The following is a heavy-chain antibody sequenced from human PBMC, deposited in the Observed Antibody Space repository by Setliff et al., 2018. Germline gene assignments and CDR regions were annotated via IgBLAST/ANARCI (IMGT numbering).Heavy chain of an antibody. CDR1: GYTFTSYY. D-gene: IGHD3-22*01. CDR3: AREGPSMVTAPGRSGYVD. V-gene: IGHV1-46*03. J-gene: IGHJ4*02. CDR2: INPSSGTT. Sequence: ASVKVSCKASGYTFTSYYIHWVRQAPGQGLEWMGIINPSSGTTSYAQKFQGRVTVTRDTSTSTVYMELSSLRSEDTAVYYCAREGPSMVTAPGRSGYVDWGQGTLVTVSS.